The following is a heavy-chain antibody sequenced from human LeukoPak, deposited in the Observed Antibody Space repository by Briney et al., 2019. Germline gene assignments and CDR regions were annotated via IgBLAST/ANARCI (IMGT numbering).Heavy chain of an antibody. CDR2: ISYDGSNK. CDR3: ARPPRNYYYYGMDV. CDR1: GFTFSSYA. V-gene: IGHV3-30-3*01. J-gene: IGHJ6*02. Sequence: PGGSLRLSCAASGFTFSSYAMHWVRQAPGKGLGWVAVISYDGSNKYYADSVKGRFTISRDNSKNTLYLQMNSLRAEDTAVYYCARPPRNYYYYGMDVWGQGTTVTVSS.